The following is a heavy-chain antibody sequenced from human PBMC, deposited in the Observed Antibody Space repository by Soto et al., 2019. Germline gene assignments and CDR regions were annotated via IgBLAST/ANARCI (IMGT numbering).Heavy chain of an antibody. CDR1: GYTFTSYG. D-gene: IGHD1-1*01. CDR2: ISAHNGNT. CDR3: ARGRYGDY. Sequence: QVHLVQSGAEVKKPGALVKVSCKDSGYTFTSYGITWVRQAPGQGLEWMGWISAHNGNTDYAQKLQGRVIVTRDTSTSTAYMELRSLRSDDTAVYYCARGRYGDYWGQGALVTVSS. V-gene: IGHV1-18*01. J-gene: IGHJ4*02.